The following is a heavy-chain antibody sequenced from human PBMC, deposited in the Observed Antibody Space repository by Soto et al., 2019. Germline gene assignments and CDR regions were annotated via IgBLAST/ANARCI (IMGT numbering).Heavy chain of an antibody. D-gene: IGHD5-12*01. V-gene: IGHV3-33*01. CDR2: ILYDGSEK. Sequence: GSLRLSCPVSAFTFSTYGIHWVRQGPGKGLGWVAGILYDGSEKYYADSVRGRFTISSDNSKNTVYLQMNSVRAEDTAIYSCARWMTVLDYWGQGTLVTVSS. J-gene: IGHJ4*02. CDR1: AFTFSTYG. CDR3: ARWMTVLDY.